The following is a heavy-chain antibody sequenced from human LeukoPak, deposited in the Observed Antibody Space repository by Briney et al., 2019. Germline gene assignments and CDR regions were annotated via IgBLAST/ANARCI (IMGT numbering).Heavy chain of an antibody. CDR3: ARGIAAAGTFDY. Sequence: GASVKVSCKASGYTFTGYYLHWVRQAPGQGLEWVGWINPNSGVTNYAQKFQGRVTMTRDTSISTAYMDLSRLRSDDTAVYYCARGIAAAGTFDYWGPGTLVTVSS. D-gene: IGHD6-13*01. CDR2: INPNSGVT. V-gene: IGHV1-2*02. J-gene: IGHJ4*02. CDR1: GYTFTGYY.